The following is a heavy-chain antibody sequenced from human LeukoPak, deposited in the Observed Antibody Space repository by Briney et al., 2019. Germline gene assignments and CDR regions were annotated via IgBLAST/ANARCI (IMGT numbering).Heavy chain of an antibody. D-gene: IGHD1-26*01. CDR3: ARDQGGIIVGATTSLTHFDY. Sequence: ASVKVSCKASGYTFTSYGISWVRQAPGQGLEWMGWISAYNGNTNYAQKLQGRVTMTTDTSTSTAYMELRSLRSDDTAVYSCARDQGGIIVGATTSLTHFDYWGQGTLVTVSS. CDR1: GYTFTSYG. CDR2: ISAYNGNT. J-gene: IGHJ4*02. V-gene: IGHV1-18*01.